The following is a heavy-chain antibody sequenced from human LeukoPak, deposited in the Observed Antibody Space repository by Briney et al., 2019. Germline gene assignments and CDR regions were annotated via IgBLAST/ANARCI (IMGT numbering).Heavy chain of an antibody. V-gene: IGHV1-46*01. Sequence: GASVKVSCKASGYTFISYYIHWVRQAPGQGLEWMGLINPSSGNTPYAQQFQGRVTMTRDASTSTVYMELSSLRSEDTAVYYCARHSLIGTTPFDYWGLGTLVTVPS. CDR3: ARHSLIGTTPFDY. CDR2: INPSSGNT. CDR1: GYTFISYY. D-gene: IGHD1-20*01. J-gene: IGHJ4*02.